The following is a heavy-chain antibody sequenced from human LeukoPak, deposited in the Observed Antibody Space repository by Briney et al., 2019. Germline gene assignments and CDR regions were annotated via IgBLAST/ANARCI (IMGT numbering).Heavy chain of an antibody. D-gene: IGHD3-22*01. CDR1: GGSISSGGYY. Sequence: SQTLSLTCTVSGGSISSGGYYWSWIRQHPGKGLEWIGYVYYSGSTYYNPSLKSRVTISVDTSKNQFSLKLSSVTAADTAVYYCARGYYYDSSGQFDYWGQGTLVTVSS. J-gene: IGHJ4*02. V-gene: IGHV4-31*03. CDR2: VYYSGST. CDR3: ARGYYYDSSGQFDY.